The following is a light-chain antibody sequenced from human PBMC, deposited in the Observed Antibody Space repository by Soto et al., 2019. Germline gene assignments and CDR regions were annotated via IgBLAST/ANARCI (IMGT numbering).Light chain of an antibody. CDR2: DND. CDR3: GTWDNTLSGGV. J-gene: IGLJ2*01. Sequence: QSVLTQPPSVSAAPGRKVTISCSGSTSNIGNNYVSCYQQLPGTAPKLLIFDNDKRPSGIPDRFSGSKSGTSATLGITGLQTGDEADYYCGTWDNTLSGGVFGGGTKVTVL. CDR1: TSNIGNNY. V-gene: IGLV1-51*01.